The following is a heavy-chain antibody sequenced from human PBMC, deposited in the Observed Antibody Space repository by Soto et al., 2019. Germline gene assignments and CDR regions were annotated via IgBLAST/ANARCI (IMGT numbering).Heavy chain of an antibody. D-gene: IGHD6-19*01. V-gene: IGHV3-30-3*01. Sequence: QVQLVESGGGVVQPGRSLRLSCAASGFSLSNYAMHWVRQAPGKGLEWVAVISYDGSNKDYGDSVKGRFTISRDNSKNTLFLQQSSLRPEDTAVYYCARDGGDSGWYMSFDYWGQGTLVTVSS. CDR2: ISYDGSNK. J-gene: IGHJ4*02. CDR1: GFSLSNYA. CDR3: ARDGGDSGWYMSFDY.